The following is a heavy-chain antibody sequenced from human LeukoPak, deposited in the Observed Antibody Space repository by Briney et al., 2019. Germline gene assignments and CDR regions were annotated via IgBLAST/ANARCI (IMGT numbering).Heavy chain of an antibody. J-gene: IGHJ6*02. CDR3: AKDARGATVLYYYYGMDV. CDR1: GFTFSSYA. D-gene: IGHD1-26*01. V-gene: IGHV3-9*01. CDR2: ISWNSGSI. Sequence: GGSLRLSCAASGFTFSSYAMSWVRQAPGKGLEWVSGISWNSGSIGYADSVKGRFTISRDNAKNSLYLQMNSLRAEDTALYYCAKDARGATVLYYYYGMDVWGQGTTVTVSS.